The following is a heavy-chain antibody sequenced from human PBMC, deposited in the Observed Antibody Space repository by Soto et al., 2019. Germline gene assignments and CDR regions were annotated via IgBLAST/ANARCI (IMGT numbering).Heavy chain of an antibody. Sequence: SETLSLTCTVSGGSIRNGDYYWGWTRQPPGKGLEWIGYVYYSGTTYSHPSLNSRVSISVDTSENQFSLRLTSVTAADTAVYYCVTVNLVGAASYFDYWGPGTLVTVSS. V-gene: IGHV4-30-4*01. CDR1: GGSIRNGDYY. D-gene: IGHD1-26*01. CDR3: VTVNLVGAASYFDY. J-gene: IGHJ4*02. CDR2: VYYSGTT.